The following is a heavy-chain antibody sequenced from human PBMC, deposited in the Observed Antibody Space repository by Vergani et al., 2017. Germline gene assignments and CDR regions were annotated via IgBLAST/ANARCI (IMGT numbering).Heavy chain of an antibody. CDR2: FDPEDGET. CDR3: LGSGNYWFALDI. Sequence: QVQPVQPGAEVKKPGASVKVSCKVSGYTLTALSMHWVRQAPGKGLEWMGGFDPEDGETIYAQKFQGRVTMTEDTSTDTAYMELSSLRSEDTAVYYCLGSGNYWFALDIWGQGTMVTVSS. V-gene: IGHV1-24*01. CDR1: GYTLTALS. D-gene: IGHD3-10*01. J-gene: IGHJ3*02.